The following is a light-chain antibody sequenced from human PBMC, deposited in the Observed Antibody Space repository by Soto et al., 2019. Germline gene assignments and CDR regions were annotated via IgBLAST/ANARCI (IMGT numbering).Light chain of an antibody. CDR1: SSNIGSNT. J-gene: IGLJ2*01. CDR3: AAWDVSLTGVV. CDR2: NND. Sequence: QPVLTQPPSASGTPGQRVIISCSGGSSNIGSNTVNWYQQLPGTAPKVLIYNNDQRPSGVPDRFSGSKSGTSASLAISGLQSEDEADYYCAAWDVSLTGVVFGGGTKLTVL. V-gene: IGLV1-44*01.